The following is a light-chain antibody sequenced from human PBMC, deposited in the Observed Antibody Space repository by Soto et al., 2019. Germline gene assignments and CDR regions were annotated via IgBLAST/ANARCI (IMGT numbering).Light chain of an antibody. Sequence: DIQMTQSPSTLSASVEDRVTITCRASQSISSWLAWYQQKPGKAPKLLIYDASNLESGVPSRFSGSGSGTEFTLTISSLQPDDFATYHCLLDYAYFWAFGQGTKVDIK. CDR1: QSISSW. J-gene: IGKJ1*01. CDR3: LLDYAYFWA. CDR2: DAS. V-gene: IGKV1-5*01.